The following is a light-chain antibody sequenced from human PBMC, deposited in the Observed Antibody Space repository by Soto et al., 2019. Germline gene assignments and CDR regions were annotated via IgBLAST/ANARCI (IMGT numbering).Light chain of an antibody. V-gene: IGKV1-5*03. J-gene: IGKJ1*01. CDR2: KAS. CDR3: QHYNSYSEA. Sequence: IYKRQSATSRCPTLGAPFPLTYRASQTISSWLAWYQQKPGKAPKLLIYKASTLESGVPSRFSGSGSGTEFTLTISSLQPDDFATYYCQHYNSYSEAFGQGTKVDI. CDR1: QTISSW.